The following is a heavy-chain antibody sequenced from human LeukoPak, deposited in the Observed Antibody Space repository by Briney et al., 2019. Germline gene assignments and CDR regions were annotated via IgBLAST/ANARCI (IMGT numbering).Heavy chain of an antibody. CDR3: TKDKYYEILTGYPNWFDP. D-gene: IGHD3-9*01. CDR2: ISGSGGGT. Sequence: GGSLRLSCAASGFTFSSYAMTWVRQAPGKGLEWVSAISGSGGGTDYADSVKGRFAIFRDNSNNTLYLQMNSLRADDAAVYYCTKDKYYEILTGYPNWFDPWGKGTLVTVSS. CDR1: GFTFSSYA. J-gene: IGHJ5*02. V-gene: IGHV3-23*01.